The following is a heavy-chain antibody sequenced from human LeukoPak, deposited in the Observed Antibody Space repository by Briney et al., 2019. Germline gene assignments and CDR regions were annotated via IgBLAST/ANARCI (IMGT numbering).Heavy chain of an antibody. Sequence: GGSLRLSCAASGFTFSDYYMSWIRQAPGKGLEWVSYISSSGSTIYYADSVKGRFTISRDSAKNSLYLQMNSLRAEDTAVYYCARVEVRAYYYYGMDVWGQGTTVTVSS. CDR3: ARVEVRAYYYYGMDV. CDR2: ISSSGSTI. CDR1: GFTFSDYY. D-gene: IGHD3-10*01. V-gene: IGHV3-11*01. J-gene: IGHJ6*02.